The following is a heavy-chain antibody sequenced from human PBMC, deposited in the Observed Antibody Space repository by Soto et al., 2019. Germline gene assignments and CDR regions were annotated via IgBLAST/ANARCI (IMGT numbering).Heavy chain of an antibody. J-gene: IGHJ5*01. CDR2: IIVGSGNT. CDR3: VAIDLNEMNSFDS. Sequence: PVKVSCKASGFTFTSSAMQWVRQARGQRLEGIGWIIVGSGNTNYAQKFQETVKITRDFSKSSADMVLSSLSSEDTAVYYCVAIDLNEMNSFDSWGQGTLVTVSS. D-gene: IGHD1-7*01. CDR1: GFTFTSSA. V-gene: IGHV1-58*02.